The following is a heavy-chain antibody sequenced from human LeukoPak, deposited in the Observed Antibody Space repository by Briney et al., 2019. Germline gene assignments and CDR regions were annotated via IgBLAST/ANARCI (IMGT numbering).Heavy chain of an antibody. CDR2: IYYSGST. CDR3: ARGVSYYDSSGYYNEYFQH. D-gene: IGHD3-22*01. Sequence: SETLSLTCTVSGGSVSSGSYYWSWIRQPPGKGLEWIGYIYYSGSTNYNPSLKSRVTISVDTSKNQFSLKLSSVTAADTAVYYCARGVSYYDSSGYYNEYFQHWGQGTLVTVSS. V-gene: IGHV4-61*01. CDR1: GGSVSSGSYY. J-gene: IGHJ1*01.